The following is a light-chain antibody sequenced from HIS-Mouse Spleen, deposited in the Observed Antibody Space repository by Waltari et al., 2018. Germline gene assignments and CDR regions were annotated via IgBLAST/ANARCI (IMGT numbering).Light chain of an antibody. Sequence: QSALTQPRSVSGSPGQSVTISCTGTSSDVGGYNYVPWYHQHPGKAPKLMIYDVSKRPSGVPDRFSGSKSGNTASLTISGLQAEDEADYYCCSYAGSYTLVFGGGTKLTVL. V-gene: IGLV2-11*01. CDR2: DVS. J-gene: IGLJ2*01. CDR1: SSDVGGYNY. CDR3: CSYAGSYTLV.